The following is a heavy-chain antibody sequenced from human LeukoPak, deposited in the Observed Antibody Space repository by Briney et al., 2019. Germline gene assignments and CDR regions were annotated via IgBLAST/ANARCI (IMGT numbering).Heavy chain of an antibody. Sequence: SETLSLTCAVYGGSFSGYYWSWIRQPPGKGLEWIGEINHSGSTNYNPSLKSRVTISVDTSKNRFSLKLSSVTAADTAVYYCARIGYGDYSDYWGQGTLVTVSS. D-gene: IGHD4-17*01. CDR1: GGSFSGYY. J-gene: IGHJ4*02. CDR3: ARIGYGDYSDY. V-gene: IGHV4-34*01. CDR2: INHSGST.